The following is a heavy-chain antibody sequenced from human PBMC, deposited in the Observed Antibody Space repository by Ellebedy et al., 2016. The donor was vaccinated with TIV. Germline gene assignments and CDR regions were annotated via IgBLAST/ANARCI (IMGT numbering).Heavy chain of an antibody. CDR3: ARVALRTVADTRVGRYFDY. Sequence: GGSLRLXXAASGFTFSDHYMDWVRQAPGKGLEWVALIRNKANSYATHYAASVKGRFSISRDDSKKSLYLQMNSLKTEDTAVYFCARVALRTVADTRVGRYFDYWGQGTLVTVSS. D-gene: IGHD6-19*01. CDR1: GFTFSDHY. J-gene: IGHJ4*02. CDR2: IRNKANSYAT. V-gene: IGHV3-72*01.